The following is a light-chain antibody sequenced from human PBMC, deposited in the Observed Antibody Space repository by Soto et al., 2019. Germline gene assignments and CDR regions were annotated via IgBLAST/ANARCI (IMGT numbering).Light chain of an antibody. V-gene: IGKV3-20*01. CDR3: QHLKR. Sequence: IVLTQSPGTLSLSPGERATLSCRASQTVSSSYLTWYQQKPGQAPRLLIYGASSRATGIPDRFSGSGSETDFTLTISRLEPEEFAVSDCQHLKRFGQGTNVEIK. CDR1: QTVSSSY. J-gene: IGKJ1*01. CDR2: GAS.